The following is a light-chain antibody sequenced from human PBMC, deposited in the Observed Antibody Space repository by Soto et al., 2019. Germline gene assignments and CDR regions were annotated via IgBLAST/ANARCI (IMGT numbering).Light chain of an antibody. V-gene: IGLV2-11*01. CDR3: CSFAGRVFV. Sequence: QSALTQPRSVSGSPGQSVTVSCTGTSSDVGAYHYVTWYQHHPGKAPKLIISDVNKRPSGVPDRFSGSKSGNTASLTISGLQAEDEADYYCCSFAGRVFVFGTGTKLTVL. J-gene: IGLJ1*01. CDR2: DVN. CDR1: SSDVGAYHY.